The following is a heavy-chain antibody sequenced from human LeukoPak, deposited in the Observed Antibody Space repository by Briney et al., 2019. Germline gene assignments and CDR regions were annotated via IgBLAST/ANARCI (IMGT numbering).Heavy chain of an antibody. Sequence: SGGSLTLSCAASEFDFSDYAMNWVRQAPGKGLEWISYISTSSRTIYYADSVKGRFTVSRDNARNSLFLQMNSLTVEDTAVYFCARRQWMGDSYYYMDVWGKGTTVTVS. CDR3: ARRQWMGDSYYYMDV. V-gene: IGHV3-48*01. J-gene: IGHJ6*03. CDR2: ISTSSRTI. CDR1: EFDFSDYA. D-gene: IGHD6-19*01.